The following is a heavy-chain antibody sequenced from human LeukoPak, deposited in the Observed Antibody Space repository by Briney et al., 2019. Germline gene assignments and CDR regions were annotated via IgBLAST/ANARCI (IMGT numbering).Heavy chain of an antibody. J-gene: IGHJ4*02. CDR1: GYSISSGYY. D-gene: IGHD3-3*01. V-gene: IGHV4-38-2*01. CDR2: MYHSGST. Sequence: SETLSLTCAVSGYSISSGYYWGWIRQPPGKGLEWIGSMYHSGSTYYNPSLKSRVTISVDTSKNQFSLKLSSVTAADTAVYYCARGRTPTRITIFGVVKGDYFDYWGQGTLVTVSS. CDR3: ARGRTPTRITIFGVVKGDYFDY.